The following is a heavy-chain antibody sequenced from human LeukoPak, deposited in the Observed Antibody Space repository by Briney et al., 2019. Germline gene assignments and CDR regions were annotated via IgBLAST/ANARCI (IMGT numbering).Heavy chain of an antibody. J-gene: IGHJ5*02. V-gene: IGHV3-66*02. CDR1: GFTVSSNY. CDR3: ARVSGYYYWFDP. D-gene: IGHD3-22*01. Sequence: TGGSLRLSCAPSGFTVSSNYMSSVRQAPGKGLEWVSVIYSGGSTNYADSVKGRFTISRDNSKNTLYLQMNSLRAEDTAVYYCARVSGYYYWFDPWGQGTLVTVS. CDR2: IYSGGST.